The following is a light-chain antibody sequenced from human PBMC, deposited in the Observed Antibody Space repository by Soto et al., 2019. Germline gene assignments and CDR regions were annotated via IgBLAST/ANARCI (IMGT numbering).Light chain of an antibody. CDR2: GAS. V-gene: IGKV3-20*01. J-gene: IGKJ1*01. CDR1: QSVSSSY. Sequence: EIVLTQSPGTLSLSPGERATLSCRASQSVSSSYLAWYQQKPGQAPRLLIYGASNRATGIPDRFSDSGSGTDFTLTISRLEPEDFAGYYCQQYCSSPRTFGQGTKVEIK. CDR3: QQYCSSPRT.